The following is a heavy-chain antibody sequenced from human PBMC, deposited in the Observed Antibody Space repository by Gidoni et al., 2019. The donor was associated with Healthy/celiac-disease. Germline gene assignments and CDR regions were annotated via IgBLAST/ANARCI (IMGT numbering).Heavy chain of an antibody. D-gene: IGHD3-10*01. CDR1: GGTFSSYA. Sequence: QVQLVQSGAEVKKPGSSVKVSCTASGGTFSSYAISWVRQAPGQGLEWKGGIIPILGIANYAQKFQGRVTITADKSTSTAYMELSSLRSEDTAVYYCARGDGYYYGSGSYYNVGACDYWGQGTLVTVSS. CDR2: IIPILGIA. CDR3: ARGDGYYYGSGSYYNVGACDY. J-gene: IGHJ4*02. V-gene: IGHV1-69*10.